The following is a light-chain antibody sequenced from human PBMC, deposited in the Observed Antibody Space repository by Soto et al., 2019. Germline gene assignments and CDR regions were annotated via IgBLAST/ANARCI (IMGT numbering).Light chain of an antibody. Sequence: QLVLTQPPSASGTPGQRVTISCSGSSSNIGTNYVYWYQQVPGTAPKLLIYSNNQRPSGVPDRFSGSKSGTSASLAIRGLRSEDEADYYCVTWDDSLRGRVFGGGTKVTVL. CDR1: SSNIGTNY. CDR2: SNN. J-gene: IGLJ3*02. V-gene: IGLV1-47*02. CDR3: VTWDDSLRGRV.